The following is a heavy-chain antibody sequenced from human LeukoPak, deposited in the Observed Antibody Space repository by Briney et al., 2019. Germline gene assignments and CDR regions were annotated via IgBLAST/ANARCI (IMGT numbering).Heavy chain of an antibody. CDR1: GFSLSTTGMC. CDR3: ARIRSTGSQSFDY. V-gene: IGHV2-70*01. J-gene: IGHJ4*02. Sequence: SGPALLKPTQTLTLTCTFSGFSLSTTGMCVTWIRQPPGKALEWLSHIDWDDDKYYNTCLKTRHNISKENSKNQVVLTMTNMDPVDTATYYCARIRSTGSQSFDYWGQGTLVTVSS. D-gene: IGHD1-26*01. CDR2: IDWDDDK.